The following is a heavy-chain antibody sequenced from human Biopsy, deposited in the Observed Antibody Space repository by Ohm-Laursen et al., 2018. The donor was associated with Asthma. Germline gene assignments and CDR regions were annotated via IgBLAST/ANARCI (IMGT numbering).Heavy chain of an antibody. V-gene: IGHV4-39*01. CDR1: SGSGGYMRRGNYY. J-gene: IGHJ6*02. D-gene: IGHD6-13*01. CDR3: VRGSSSWHHGPFHYYYGLDV. Sequence: GTLSLTCSLSSGSGGYMRRGNYYWGWIRQPPGKGLEWIGSIYYSGTTSYNPSLESRVTVSADTSKNQFSLNLTSVAAADTAVYYCVRGSSSWHHGPFHYYYGLDVWGQGTTATVSS. CDR2: IYYSGTT.